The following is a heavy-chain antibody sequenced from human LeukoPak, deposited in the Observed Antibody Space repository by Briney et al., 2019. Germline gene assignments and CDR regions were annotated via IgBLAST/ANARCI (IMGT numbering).Heavy chain of an antibody. V-gene: IGHV3-48*01. CDR3: ARIYSSGRGNDALDI. CDR1: GFTFSVAA. Sequence: PGGSLRLSCAASGFTFSVAAMTWVRQAPGKGLQWVSYIASTGTTIHYADSVKGRFTISRDNANNSLFLQMNSLRAEDTAVYYCARIYSSGRGNDALDIWGQGTMVSVSS. D-gene: IGHD6-19*01. J-gene: IGHJ3*02. CDR2: IASTGTTI.